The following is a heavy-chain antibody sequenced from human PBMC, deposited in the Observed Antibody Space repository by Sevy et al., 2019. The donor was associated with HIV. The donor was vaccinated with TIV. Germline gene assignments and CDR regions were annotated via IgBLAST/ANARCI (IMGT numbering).Heavy chain of an antibody. D-gene: IGHD3-10*01. CDR3: ARRGYYGSGSRYYFDY. Sequence: GESLKISCKGSGYSFTSYWIGWVRQMPGKGLEWMGIIYPGDSDTRYSPSFQGQVTISADKSISTAYLQWSSLKASDTAMYYCARRGYYGSGSRYYFDYWGQGTLVTVSS. CDR2: IYPGDSDT. V-gene: IGHV5-51*01. J-gene: IGHJ4*02. CDR1: GYSFTSYW.